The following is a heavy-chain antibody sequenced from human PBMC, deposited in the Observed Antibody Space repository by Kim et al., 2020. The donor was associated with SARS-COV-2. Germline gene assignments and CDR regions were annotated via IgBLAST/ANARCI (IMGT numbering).Heavy chain of an antibody. V-gene: IGHV1-69*13. Sequence: SVKVSCKASGGTFSSYTISWVRQAPGQGLEWMGGIIPIFGTANYAQKFQGRVTITADESTSTAYMELSSLRSEDTAVYYCARGFSNDYYYYMDVWGKGTTVTVSS. CDR2: IIPIFGTA. J-gene: IGHJ6*03. CDR3: ARGFSNDYYYYMDV. D-gene: IGHD4-4*01. CDR1: GGTFSSYT.